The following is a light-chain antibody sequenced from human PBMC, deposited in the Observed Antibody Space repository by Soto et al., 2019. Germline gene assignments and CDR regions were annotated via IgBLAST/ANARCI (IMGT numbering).Light chain of an antibody. CDR2: AAS. CDR1: QSISSY. J-gene: IGKJ5*01. V-gene: IGKV1-39*01. CDR3: QQSYSTPA. Sequence: IQRTQSPYSLSPPLGQRLTITYRASQSISSYLNWYQQKPGKAPKLLIYAASSLQSGVPSRFSGSGSGTDFTLTISSLQPEDFATYYCQQSYSTPAFGQGTRLEIK.